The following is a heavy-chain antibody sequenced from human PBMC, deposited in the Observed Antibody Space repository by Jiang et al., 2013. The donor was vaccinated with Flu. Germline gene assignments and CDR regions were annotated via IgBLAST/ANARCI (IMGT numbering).Heavy chain of an antibody. CDR1: GFTFSNFG. CDR3: AKARAYRGSYIYDSYYGVDV. CDR2: IPFDDETK. J-gene: IGHJ6*02. D-gene: IGHD1-26*01. Sequence: VQLVESGGGVVQPGGSLRLSCAASGFTFSNFGIHWVRQAPGKGLEWVTFIPFDDETKYYVDSVKGRFTISRDNPRNTVYLQMNGLRVEDTAVYYCAKARAYRGSYIYDSYYGVDVWGQGTTVTVSS. V-gene: IGHV3-30*02.